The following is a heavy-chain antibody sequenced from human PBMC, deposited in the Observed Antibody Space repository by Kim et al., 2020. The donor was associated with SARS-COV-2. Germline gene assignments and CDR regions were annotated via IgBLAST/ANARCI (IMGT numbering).Heavy chain of an antibody. J-gene: IGHJ6*02. CDR2: ISWNSGSK. V-gene: IGHV3-9*01. Sequence: GGSLRLSCAASGLTFDDYAMHWVRQAPGKGLEWVSGISWNSGSKGYADSVRGRFTISRDNAKNSLYLQMNSLRAEDTALYYCAKDNSRDGYKSGTWYSMDVWGQGTKVTVSS. D-gene: IGHD3-22*01. CDR1: GLTFDDYA. CDR3: AKDNSRDGYKSGTWYSMDV.